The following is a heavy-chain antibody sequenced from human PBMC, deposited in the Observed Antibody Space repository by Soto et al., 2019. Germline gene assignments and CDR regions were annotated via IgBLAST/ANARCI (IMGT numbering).Heavy chain of an antibody. CDR2: INSDGSST. CDR1: GFTFSNYW. CDR3: ATSPSGSDYY. D-gene: IGHD5-12*01. J-gene: IGHJ4*02. Sequence: GGSLRLSCAASGFTFSNYWMHWVRQAPGKGLVWVSRINSDGSSTNYADSVKGRFTISRDNAKNTLYLQMNSLRADDTAVYFCATSPSGSDYYWGQGTLVTVSS. V-gene: IGHV3-74*01.